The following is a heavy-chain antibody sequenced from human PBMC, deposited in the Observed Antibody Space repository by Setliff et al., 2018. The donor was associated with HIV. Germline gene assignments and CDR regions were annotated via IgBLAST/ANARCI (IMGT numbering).Heavy chain of an antibody. J-gene: IGHJ4*02. D-gene: IGHD1-26*01. CDR1: GFTFDSYS. CDR2: ISGRSLHI. Sequence: GGSLRLSCAASGFTFDSYSMNWVRQAPGKGLEWVASISGRSLHIYFTDSVMGRFTISRDNAKNSLYLQMNSLRAEDTAVYYCAPLVGATGAPSYWGQGTLVTVSS. V-gene: IGHV3-21*01. CDR3: APLVGATGAPSY.